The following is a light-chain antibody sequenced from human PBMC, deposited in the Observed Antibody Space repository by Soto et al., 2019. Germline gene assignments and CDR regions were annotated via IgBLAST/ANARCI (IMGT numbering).Light chain of an antibody. J-gene: IGKJ4*01. CDR2: TTS. V-gene: IGKV3D-15*01. CDR3: QQYNSWPLT. CDR1: QSVSKS. Sequence: EIVLTQSPATLSLSPGERATLSCRASQSVSKSLAWYQQKPGQAPRLLIYTTSNRATGIPARFSGSGSRTEFTLTISSLQSEDFAVYYCQQYNSWPLTFGGGTKVDIK.